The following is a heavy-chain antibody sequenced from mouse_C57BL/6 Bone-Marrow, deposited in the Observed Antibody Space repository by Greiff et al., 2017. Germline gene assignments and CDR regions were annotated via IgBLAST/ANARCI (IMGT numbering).Heavy chain of an antibody. Sequence: QVQLQQSGAELVRPGTSVKMSCKASGYTFTNYWIGWAKQRPGHGLEWIGDIYPGGGYTNYNEKFKGKATLTADKSSSTAYMQFSSLTSEDSAIYYCARRDYYQGFAYWGQGTLVTVSA. J-gene: IGHJ3*01. CDR2: IYPGGGYT. V-gene: IGHV1-63*01. CDR3: ARRDYYQGFAY. D-gene: IGHD2-1*01. CDR1: GYTFTNYW.